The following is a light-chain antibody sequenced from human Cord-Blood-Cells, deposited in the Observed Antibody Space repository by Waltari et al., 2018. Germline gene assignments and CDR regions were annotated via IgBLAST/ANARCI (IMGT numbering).Light chain of an antibody. CDR3: QRLNSYPLT. CDR2: AAS. CDR1: QCISSY. Sequence: IQLTQSPSSLSALVGARVTITCRASQCISSYLALYQQKPGKDPKLLIYAASTLQSGVPSRFSGSGSATDLTRTFSSLQPGDFATYYCQRLNSYPLTFGGGTKVEIK. J-gene: IGKJ4*01. V-gene: IGKV1-9*01.